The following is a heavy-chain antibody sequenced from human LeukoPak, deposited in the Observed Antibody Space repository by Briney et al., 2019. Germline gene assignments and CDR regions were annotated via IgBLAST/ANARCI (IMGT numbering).Heavy chain of an antibody. V-gene: IGHV3-11*06. CDR3: ARETGSGWQNYFDY. CDR2: ISSSGDYT. J-gene: IGHJ4*02. Sequence: PGGSLRLSCAASGFTFSDYYMSWMRQAPGKGLEWVSYISSSGDYTNYADSVKGRFTISRDNAKNTVYLQMNSLRAEDTAVYYCARETGSGWQNYFDYWGQGTLVTVSS. D-gene: IGHD6-19*01. CDR1: GFTFSDYY.